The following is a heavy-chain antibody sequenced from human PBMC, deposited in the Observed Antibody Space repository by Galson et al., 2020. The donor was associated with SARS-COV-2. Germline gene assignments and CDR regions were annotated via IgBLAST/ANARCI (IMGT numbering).Heavy chain of an antibody. V-gene: IGHV3-7*01. CDR1: GFSFGSYW. Sequence: GGSLRLSCAASGFSFGSYWMAWVRQAPGKGLEWLANIAHDGSDKNYVDSVRGRITISRDNVRNSLYLQMNSLRVDDTAVYYCASGHWYFDLWGRGTLVTVSS. J-gene: IGHJ2*01. CDR2: IAHDGSDK. CDR3: ASGHWYFDL.